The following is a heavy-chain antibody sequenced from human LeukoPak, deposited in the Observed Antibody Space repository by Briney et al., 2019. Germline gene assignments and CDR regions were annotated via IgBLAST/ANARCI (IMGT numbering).Heavy chain of an antibody. D-gene: IGHD2-2*01. CDR1: GYTFTSYG. CDR2: ISAYNGNT. V-gene: IGHV1-18*01. CDR3: ARATGYCSSTSCYLGHGMDV. Sequence: ASVKVSCKASGYTFTSYGISWVRQAPGQGLEWMGWISAYNGNTNYAQKLQGRVTMTTDTSTSTAYMELRSLRSDDTAVYYCARATGYCSSTSCYLGHGMDVWGQGTTVTVSS. J-gene: IGHJ6*02.